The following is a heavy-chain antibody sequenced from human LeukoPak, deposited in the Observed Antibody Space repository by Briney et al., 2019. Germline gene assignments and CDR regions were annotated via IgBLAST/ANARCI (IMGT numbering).Heavy chain of an antibody. Sequence: SVKVSCKASGGTFSSYAISWVRQAPGQGLEWMGRIIPILGIANYAQKFQGRITITADKSTSTAYMELSSLRSEDTAVYYCAKDIGYSYGSDLDYWGQGTLVTVSS. D-gene: IGHD5-18*01. J-gene: IGHJ4*02. CDR1: GGTFSSYA. CDR3: AKDIGYSYGSDLDY. V-gene: IGHV1-69*04. CDR2: IIPILGIA.